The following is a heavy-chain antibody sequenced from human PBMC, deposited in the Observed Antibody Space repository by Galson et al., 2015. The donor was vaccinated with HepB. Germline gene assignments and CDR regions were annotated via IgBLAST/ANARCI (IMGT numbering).Heavy chain of an antibody. CDR2: ISYDGKVQ. Sequence: SLRLSCAASGFSFSDYPMHWVRQTPGGRLEWVAVISYDGKVQLYADSVKGRFTISRHDSRNTLFLEMNSLRPEDSAVYYCARDPLRGYGDWFDSWGQGSLVTVSS. CDR3: ARDPLRGYGDWFDS. D-gene: IGHD5-12*01. CDR1: GFSFSDYP. J-gene: IGHJ5*01. V-gene: IGHV3-30*03.